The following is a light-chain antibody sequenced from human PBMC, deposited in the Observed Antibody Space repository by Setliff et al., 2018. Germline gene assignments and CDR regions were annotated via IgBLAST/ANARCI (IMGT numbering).Light chain of an antibody. V-gene: IGLV2-14*01. CDR2: DVT. CDR1: NSDVGTYSF. J-gene: IGLJ2*01. CDR3: SSYSRTTTLVI. Sequence: QSALTQPASVSGSPGQSITISCTGTNSDVGTYSFVSWYQQHPGKAPKLMIYDVTNRPSGVSSRFSGSKSGNTASLTISGLQAEDEADYYCSSYSRTTTLVIFGGGTQLTVL.